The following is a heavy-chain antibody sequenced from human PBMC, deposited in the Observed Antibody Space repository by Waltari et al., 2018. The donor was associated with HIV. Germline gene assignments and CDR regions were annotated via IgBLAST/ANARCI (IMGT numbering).Heavy chain of an antibody. CDR3: ARSMRDLRPSAFDV. V-gene: IGHV3-23*01. Sequence: EVQLLESGGGLVQPGGSLRLSCKASGFNFRNFAMSWVRQAPGKGPEGVSALSGSGSTASYADYVKGRLTISRDFSNNTLFLQMNNLRPEDTAVYFCARSMRDLRPSAFDVWGQGTMVAISS. D-gene: IGHD2-8*01. CDR1: GFNFRNFA. CDR2: LSGSGSTA. J-gene: IGHJ3*01.